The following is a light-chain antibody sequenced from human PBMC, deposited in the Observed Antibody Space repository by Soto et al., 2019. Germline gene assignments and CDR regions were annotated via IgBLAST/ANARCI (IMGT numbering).Light chain of an antibody. CDR3: CSYAGDTTFFV. V-gene: IGLV2-23*02. CDR2: EVN. CDR1: SSDVGSYYP. Sequence: QSVLTQPASMSGSPGRSITISCTGTSSDVGSYYPVSWFQQHPGKAPKLIIYEVNKRPSGVSDRFSGSKSGNTASLTISGLQAAVEAEYYCCSYAGDTTFFVFGTGTKLTVL. J-gene: IGLJ1*01.